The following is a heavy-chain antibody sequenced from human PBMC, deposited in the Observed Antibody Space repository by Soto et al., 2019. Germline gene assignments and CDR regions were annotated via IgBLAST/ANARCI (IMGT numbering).Heavy chain of an antibody. V-gene: IGHV4-61*01. CDR2: IYYSGST. J-gene: IGHJ5*02. CDR1: GGSVSSGSYY. D-gene: IGHD6-13*01. CDR3: ARAPRAASWFDP. Sequence: SETLSLTCTVSGGSVSSGSYYWSWIRQPPGKGLEWIGYIYYSGSTNYNPSLKSRVTISVDTSKNQFSLKLSSVTAADTAVYYCARAPRAASWFDPWGQGTLGTVSS.